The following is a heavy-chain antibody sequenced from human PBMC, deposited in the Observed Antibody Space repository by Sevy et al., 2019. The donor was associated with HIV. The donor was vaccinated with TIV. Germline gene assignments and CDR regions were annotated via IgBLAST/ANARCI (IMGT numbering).Heavy chain of an antibody. J-gene: IGHJ3*01. Sequence: SETLSLTCAVSGGSISSGGYSWNWIRQPPGKGLEWIGYIFQSGATYYIPSLQSRVSISVDMSKNQFSLNLRSVTVADTAVYYCARGRVGDTSNWHGAFDVWGQGTTVTVSS. V-gene: IGHV4-30-2*01. CDR1: GGSISSGGYS. CDR2: IFQSGAT. D-gene: IGHD6-13*01. CDR3: ARGRVGDTSNWHGAFDV.